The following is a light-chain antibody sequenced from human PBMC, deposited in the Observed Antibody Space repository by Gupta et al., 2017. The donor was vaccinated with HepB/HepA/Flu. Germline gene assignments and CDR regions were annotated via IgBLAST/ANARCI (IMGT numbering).Light chain of an antibody. CDR2: DVS. CDR3: SSYRSSSTPVGV. Sequence: QSALTQPAPVSGSPGQSITISCTGTSSDVGGYNYVSWYQQHPGKAPKFMIYDVSNRPSGVSNRFSGSKSGNTASLTISGLQAEDEADYYCSSYRSSSTPVGVFGTGTKVTVL. V-gene: IGLV2-14*01. J-gene: IGLJ1*01. CDR1: SSDVGGYNY.